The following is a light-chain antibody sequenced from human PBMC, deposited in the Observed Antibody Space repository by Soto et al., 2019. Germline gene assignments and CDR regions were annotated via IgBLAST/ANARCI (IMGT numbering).Light chain of an antibody. Sequence: EIVLTQSPGTLSLSPGERATLSCRASQSVSSSSLAWYQQKRGQAPRLLIHDASSRATGIPDRFSGSGSGTDFTLTISSLQPEDFATYYCQQSYSIPLTFGGGTKVDIK. V-gene: IGKV3D-20*02. CDR3: QQSYSIPLT. CDR2: DAS. J-gene: IGKJ4*01. CDR1: QSVSSSS.